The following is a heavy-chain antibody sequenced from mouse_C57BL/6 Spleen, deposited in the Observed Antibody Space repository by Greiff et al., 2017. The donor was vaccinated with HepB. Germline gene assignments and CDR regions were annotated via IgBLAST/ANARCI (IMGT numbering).Heavy chain of an antibody. CDR2: INPGSGGT. D-gene: IGHD1-1*01. J-gene: IGHJ1*03. V-gene: IGHV1-54*01. Sequence: VQLQQSGAELVRPGTSVKVSCKASGYAFTNYLIEWVKQRPGQGLEWIGVINPGSGGTNYNEKFKGKATLTADKSSSTAYMQLSSLTSEDSAVYFCARELHWYFDVWGTGTTVTVSS. CDR1: GYAFTNYL. CDR3: ARELHWYFDV.